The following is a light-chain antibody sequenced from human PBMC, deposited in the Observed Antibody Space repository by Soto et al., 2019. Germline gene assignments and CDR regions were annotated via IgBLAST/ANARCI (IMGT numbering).Light chain of an antibody. CDR3: QQYDYLPLT. CDR1: QDITNY. CDR2: DAS. V-gene: IGKV1-33*01. J-gene: IGKJ4*01. Sequence: DIQMTQSPSSLSASVGDRVTVTCQASQDITNYLSWYQQKPGKAPKLLISDASNLEIWVPSKFSGRGSGTDFSLNIHYLQTADFATYFCQQYDYLPLTFGGGTKVEVK.